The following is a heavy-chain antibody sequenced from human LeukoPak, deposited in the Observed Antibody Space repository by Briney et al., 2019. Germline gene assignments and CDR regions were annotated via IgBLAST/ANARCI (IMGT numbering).Heavy chain of an antibody. Sequence: GESLKISCKGSGYSFTSYWIGWVRQMPGKGLEWRGIIYPGDPDTRYSPSFQGQVTISADKSISTAYMQWSSLKASDTAMYYCARPPQRRDGYNFDYWGQGTLVTVSS. J-gene: IGHJ4*02. V-gene: IGHV5-51*01. D-gene: IGHD5-24*01. CDR2: IYPGDPDT. CDR3: ARPPQRRDGYNFDY. CDR1: GYSFTSYW.